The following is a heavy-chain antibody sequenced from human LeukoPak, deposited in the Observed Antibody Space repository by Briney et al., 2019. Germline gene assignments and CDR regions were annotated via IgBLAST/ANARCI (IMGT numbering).Heavy chain of an antibody. CDR3: ARCLNTKGYYDILTGYCPGRADALDI. D-gene: IGHD3-9*01. J-gene: IGHJ3*02. CDR2: IYPGDSDT. V-gene: IGHV5-51*01. Sequence: GESLKISCKGSGYSFTSYWIGWVRQMLGKGLEWMGIIYPGDSDTRYSPSFQGQVAISADKSISTAYLQWSSLKASDTAMYYCARCLNTKGYYDILTGYCPGRADALDIWGQGTMVTVSS. CDR1: GYSFTSYW.